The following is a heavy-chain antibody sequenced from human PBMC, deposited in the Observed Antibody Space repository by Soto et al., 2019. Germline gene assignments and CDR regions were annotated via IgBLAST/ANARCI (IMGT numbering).Heavy chain of an antibody. CDR1: GYTFTGYY. D-gene: IGHD2-2*01. V-gene: IGHV1-2*04. CDR3: ARDEGRSTRGDWFDP. CDR2: INPNSGGT. Sequence: ASVKVSCKASGYTFTGYYMHWVRQAPGQGLEWMGWINPNSGGTNYAQKFQGWVTMTRDTSISTAYMELRRLRSDDTAVYYCARDEGRSTRGDWFDPWGQGTLVTVSS. J-gene: IGHJ5*02.